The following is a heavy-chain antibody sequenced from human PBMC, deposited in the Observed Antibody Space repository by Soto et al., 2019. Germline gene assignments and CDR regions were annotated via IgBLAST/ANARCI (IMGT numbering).Heavy chain of an antibody. D-gene: IGHD3-3*01. CDR3: ANWNHDGYWSAYFYYMDV. CDR2: ISGSGGST. J-gene: IGHJ6*03. CDR1: GFTFSSYA. Sequence: PGGSLRLSCAASGFTFSSYAMNWVRQAPGKGLEWVSVISGSGGSTYYADSVKGRFTISRDNSKNTLYLQMNSLRAEDTAVYYCANWNHDGYWSAYFYYMDVWGKGTTVTVSS. V-gene: IGHV3-23*01.